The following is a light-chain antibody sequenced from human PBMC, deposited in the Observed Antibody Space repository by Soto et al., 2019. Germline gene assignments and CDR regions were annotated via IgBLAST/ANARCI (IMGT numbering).Light chain of an antibody. CDR2: EVT. CDR3: SSYTSSVTAK. Sequence: QSALTQPASVSGSPGQSITISCIGTDSDVGGYNYVSWYQQHPGKAPKLLIYEVTNRPSGVSNRFSGSKSGNTASLTISGLQPEDEADYYCSSYTSSVTAKFGGGTKLTVL. CDR1: DSDVGGYNY. J-gene: IGLJ2*01. V-gene: IGLV2-14*01.